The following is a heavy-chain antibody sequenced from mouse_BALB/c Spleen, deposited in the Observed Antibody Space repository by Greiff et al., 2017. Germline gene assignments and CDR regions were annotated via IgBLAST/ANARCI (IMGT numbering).Heavy chain of an antibody. CDR1: GFTFSSFG. CDR3: ATYYGSMDY. J-gene: IGHJ4*01. V-gene: IGHV5-17*02. Sequence: DVMLVESGGGLVQPGGSRKLSCAASGFTFSSFGMHWVRQAPEKGLEWVAYISSGSSTIYYADTVKGRFTISRDNPKNTLFLQMTSLRSEDTAMYYCATYYGSMDYWGQGTSVTVSS. CDR2: ISSGSSTI. D-gene: IGHD1-1*01.